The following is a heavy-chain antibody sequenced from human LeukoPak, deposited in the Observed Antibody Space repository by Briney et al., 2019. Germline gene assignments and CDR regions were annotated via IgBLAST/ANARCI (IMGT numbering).Heavy chain of an antibody. V-gene: IGHV3-23*01. D-gene: IGHD6-13*01. Sequence: TGGSLRLSCAASGFTFSSYAMSWVRQAPGKGLEWVSAISGSGGSTYYADSVKGRFTISRDNSKNTLYLQMNSLRAEDTAVYYCAKDPNGQRLVYFDYWGQGTLVTVSS. CDR2: ISGSGGST. J-gene: IGHJ4*02. CDR1: GFTFSSYA. CDR3: AKDPNGQRLVYFDY.